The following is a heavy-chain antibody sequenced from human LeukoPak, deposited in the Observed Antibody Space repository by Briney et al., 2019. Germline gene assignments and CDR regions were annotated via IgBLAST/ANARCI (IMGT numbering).Heavy chain of an antibody. CDR2: IGSSSSSI. Sequence: KPGGSLRLSCAASGFMFSGYSMNWVRQAPGKGLEWVSSIGSSSSSIYYADSVKGRFTISRDNAKNSLYLQMNSLRAEDTAVYYCARDRWELRGEFVYWGQGTLVTVSS. V-gene: IGHV3-21*01. CDR1: GFMFSGYS. J-gene: IGHJ4*02. D-gene: IGHD1-26*01. CDR3: ARDRWELRGEFVY.